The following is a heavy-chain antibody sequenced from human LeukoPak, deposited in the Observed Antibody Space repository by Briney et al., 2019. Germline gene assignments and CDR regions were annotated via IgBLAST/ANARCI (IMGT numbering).Heavy chain of an antibody. V-gene: IGHV3-64*01. Sequence: PGGSLRLSCAASGFIFSSYAMHWVRQAPGKGLEYVSAISGNGGSTYYANSVKGRFTISRDNAKNSLYLQMNSLRAEDTAVYYCARGPLMALFQHWGQGTLVTVSS. CDR2: ISGNGGST. CDR1: GFIFSSYA. D-gene: IGHD5-24*01. CDR3: ARGPLMALFQH. J-gene: IGHJ1*01.